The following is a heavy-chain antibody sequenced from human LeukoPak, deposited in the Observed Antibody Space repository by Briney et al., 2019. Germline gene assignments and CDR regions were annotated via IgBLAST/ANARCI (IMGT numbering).Heavy chain of an antibody. CDR2: ISSSSSYI. CDR3: AGDGGAGSYYFDY. CDR1: GFTFSSYS. J-gene: IGHJ4*02. Sequence: GGSLRLSCAASGFTFSSYSMNWVRQAPGKGLEWVSSISSSSSYIYYADSVKGRFTISRDNAKNSLYLQMNSLRAEDTAVYYCAGDGGAGSYYFDYWGQGTLVTVSS. V-gene: IGHV3-21*01. D-gene: IGHD6-19*01.